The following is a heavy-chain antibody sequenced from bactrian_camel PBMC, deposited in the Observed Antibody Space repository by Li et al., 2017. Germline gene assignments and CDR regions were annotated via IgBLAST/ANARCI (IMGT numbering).Heavy chain of an antibody. J-gene: IGHJ4*01. Sequence: HVQLVESGGGSVQAGGSLRLSCVANYQHYCMGWFRQAPGKEREGVATIENDGRTHYADSVKGRFTVSRGNAKNTLYLQMDSLKPEDTAIYYCAANGRTICLVTGNWTGPFDYWGQGTQVTVS. CDR1: YQHYC. CDR3: AANGRTICLVTGNWTGPFDY. V-gene: IGHV3S53*01. D-gene: IGHD7*01. CDR2: IENDGRT.